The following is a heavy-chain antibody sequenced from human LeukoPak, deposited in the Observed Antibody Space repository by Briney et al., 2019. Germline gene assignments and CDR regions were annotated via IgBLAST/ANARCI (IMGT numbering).Heavy chain of an antibody. CDR2: ISGSGGST. CDR1: GFTFSSYT. D-gene: IGHD3-10*01. J-gene: IGHJ3*02. V-gene: IGHV3-23*01. CDR3: AKDGEWLLNRLDAFDI. Sequence: GGSLRLSCAASGFTFSSYTMNWVRQAPGKGLEWVSAISGSGGSTYYADSVKGRFTISRDNSKNTLYLQMNSLRAEDTAVYYCAKDGEWLLNRLDAFDIWGQGTMVTVSS.